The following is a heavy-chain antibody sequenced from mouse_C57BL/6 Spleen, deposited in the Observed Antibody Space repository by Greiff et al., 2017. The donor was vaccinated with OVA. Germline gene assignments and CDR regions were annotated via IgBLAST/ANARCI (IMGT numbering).Heavy chain of an antibody. V-gene: IGHV5-9-1*02. CDR2: ISSGGDYI. CDR3: TRDRDYGSTAMDY. J-gene: IGHJ4*01. D-gene: IGHD1-1*01. CDR1: GFTFSSYA. Sequence: DVMLVESGEGLVKPGGSLKLSCAASGFTFSSYAMSWVRQTPEKRLEWVAYISSGGDYIYYADTVKGRFTISRDNARNTLYLQMSSLKSEDTAMYYCTRDRDYGSTAMDYWGQGTSVTVSS.